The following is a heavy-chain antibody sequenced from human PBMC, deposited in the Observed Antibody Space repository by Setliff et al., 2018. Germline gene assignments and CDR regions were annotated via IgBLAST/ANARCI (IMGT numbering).Heavy chain of an antibody. V-gene: IGHV4-61*02. J-gene: IGHJ3*02. CDR2: LHTSGST. Sequence: TLSLTCAVSGASINSGTYYWSWIRQPAGKGLEWVGRLHTSGSTTYNPSLQSRVTISVDTSKNHLSLKLSSVTAADTAVYYCARHIWGAKMQLPHDVFDIWGQGTMVTVSS. CDR3: ARHIWGAKMQLPHDVFDI. CDR1: GASINSGTYY. D-gene: IGHD2-2*01.